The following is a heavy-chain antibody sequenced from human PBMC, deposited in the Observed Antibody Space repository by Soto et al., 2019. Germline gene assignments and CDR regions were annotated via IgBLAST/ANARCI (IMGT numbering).Heavy chain of an antibody. D-gene: IGHD1-26*01. V-gene: IGHV4-59*01. CDR1: GGSISSYY. J-gene: IGHJ4*02. CDR3: ARRYGGNFKY. CDR2: IYYSGST. Sequence: PSETLSLTCTVSGGSISSYYWSWIRQPPGKGLEWIGYIYYSGSTNYNPSLKSRVTISVDTSKNQFPLKLSSVPAADTAVYYCARRYGGNFKYWRQGTLVTVSS.